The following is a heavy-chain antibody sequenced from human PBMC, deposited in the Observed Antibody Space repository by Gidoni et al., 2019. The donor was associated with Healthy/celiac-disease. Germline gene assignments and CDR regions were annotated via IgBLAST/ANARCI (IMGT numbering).Heavy chain of an antibody. CDR1: GGTFSSYA. CDR2: IVPIFGTA. CDR3: ARDIIEDDSSGYSDY. J-gene: IGHJ4*02. D-gene: IGHD3-22*01. Sequence: QVQLVQSGAEVKKPGASVKVSCKAAGGTFSSYAISWVRQAPGQGLEWMGGIVPIFGTANYAQKFPGRVTITADESTSTAYLELSSLRSEDTAVYYCARDIIEDDSSGYSDYWGQGTLVTVSS. V-gene: IGHV1-69*01.